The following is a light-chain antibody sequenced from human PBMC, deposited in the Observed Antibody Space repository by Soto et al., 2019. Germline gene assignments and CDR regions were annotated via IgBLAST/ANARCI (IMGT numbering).Light chain of an antibody. V-gene: IGLV2-23*01. CDR1: SSDVGSYNF. Sequence: QSALTQPASVSRSPGQSITISCTGTSSDVGSYNFVSWYQQSPGKAPKLMIYESTKRPSGVSNRFSGSKSGNTASLTISGLQAEDEGDYYCCSYAGSTTFVVFGGGTKLTVL. J-gene: IGLJ2*01. CDR3: CSYAGSTTFVV. CDR2: EST.